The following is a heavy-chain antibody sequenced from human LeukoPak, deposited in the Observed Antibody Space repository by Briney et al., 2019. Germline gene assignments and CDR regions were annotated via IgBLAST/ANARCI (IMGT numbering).Heavy chain of an antibody. CDR3: ARDFRPFGY. J-gene: IGHJ4*02. CDR1: GFTVSDNY. CDR2: IYSGGST. V-gene: IGHV3-66*01. D-gene: IGHD3-3*01. Sequence: PGGSLRLSCAASGFTVSDNYMSWVRQAPGKGLEWVSIIYSGGSTYYADSVKGRFTISRDSSRNTVYLQMNSLRAEDTAVYYCARDFRPFGYWGQGTLVTVSS.